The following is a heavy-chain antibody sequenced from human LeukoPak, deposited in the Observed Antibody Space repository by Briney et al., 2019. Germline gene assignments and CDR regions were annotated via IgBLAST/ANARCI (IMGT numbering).Heavy chain of an antibody. Sequence: SETLSLTCAVYGGSLSGYYWSWIRQPPGKGLEWIGEINHSGSTNYNPSLKSRVTISVDTSKNQFSLKLSSVTAADTAVYYCARHRRLRVVVITTYVYYFDYWGQGTLVTVSS. CDR1: GGSLSGYY. V-gene: IGHV4-34*01. CDR3: ARHRRLRVVVITTYVYYFDY. J-gene: IGHJ4*02. CDR2: INHSGST. D-gene: IGHD3-22*01.